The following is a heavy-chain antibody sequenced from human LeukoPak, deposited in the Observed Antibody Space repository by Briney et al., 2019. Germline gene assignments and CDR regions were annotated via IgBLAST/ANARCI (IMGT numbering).Heavy chain of an antibody. J-gene: IGHJ4*02. D-gene: IGHD3-9*01. CDR2: ISSSGNTI. V-gene: IGHV3-48*03. CDR3: AKFAGYYDILGDFDY. Sequence: GGSLRLSCAASGFTFSSYEMNWVRQAPGKGLEWVSYISSSGNTIYYADSVKGRFTISRDNVKNSLYLQMNSLRAEDTAVYYCAKFAGYYDILGDFDYWGQGTLVTVSS. CDR1: GFTFSSYE.